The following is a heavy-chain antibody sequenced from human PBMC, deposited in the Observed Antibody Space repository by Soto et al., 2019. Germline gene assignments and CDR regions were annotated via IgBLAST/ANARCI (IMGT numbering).Heavy chain of an antibody. CDR3: ARQPGARSKLPFDY. J-gene: IGHJ4*02. CDR1: GFTFSGYS. D-gene: IGHD2-2*01. V-gene: IGHV3-21*01. Sequence: EVQLVESGGGLVKPGGSLRVSCSASGFTFSGYSMNWVRQAPGKGLEWVSFISSSSTYIWYADSVKGRFTISRDNAKNSLFLQMNSLRVEDTAVYYCARQPGARSKLPFDYWGQGTLVTVSS. CDR2: ISSSSTYI.